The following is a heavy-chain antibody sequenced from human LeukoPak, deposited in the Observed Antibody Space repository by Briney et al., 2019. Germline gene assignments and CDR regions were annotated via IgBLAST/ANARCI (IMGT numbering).Heavy chain of an antibody. V-gene: IGHV1-24*01. J-gene: IGHJ4*02. D-gene: IGHD1-14*01. CDR2: FALEDGEK. CDR3: ATAFAGNLVDD. Sequence: ASVKVSCKVSGYTLSDLSMHWVRQAPGKGLEWMGSFALEDGEKVYAQKFQGRVTMTEDPSTDTAYMELSSLRSEDTAVYYCATAFAGNLVDDWGQGTLVTVSS. CDR1: GYTLSDLS.